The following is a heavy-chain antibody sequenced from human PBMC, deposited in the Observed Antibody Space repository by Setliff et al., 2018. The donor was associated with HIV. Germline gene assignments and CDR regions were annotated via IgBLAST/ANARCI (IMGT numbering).Heavy chain of an antibody. CDR1: GGSFSSYY. J-gene: IGHJ6*03. Sequence: SETLSLTCAVYGGSFSSYYWSWIRQPPGKGLEWIGEINHSGSTNYNPSLKSRVTISVDTSKNQFSLKLRSVTAADRAVYYCARVPGYSSGTSYMDVWVKGTTVTVSS. D-gene: IGHD6-19*01. CDR2: INHSGST. CDR3: ARVPGYSSGTSYMDV. V-gene: IGHV4-34*01.